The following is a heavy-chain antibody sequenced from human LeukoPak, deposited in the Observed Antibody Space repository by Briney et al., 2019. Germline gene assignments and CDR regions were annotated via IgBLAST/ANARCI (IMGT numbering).Heavy chain of an antibody. V-gene: IGHV3-21*04. CDR1: GFTFSSYS. J-gene: IGHJ4*02. Sequence: GGSLRLSCGASGFTFSSYSMNWVRQAPGKGLEWVSSISSSSGYMYYADSVKGRFTISRDNSKNTLYLQMNSLRAEDTAVYYCAKDSGYYGSGSYPDYWGQGTLVTVSS. D-gene: IGHD3-10*01. CDR2: ISSSSGYM. CDR3: AKDSGYYGSGSYPDY.